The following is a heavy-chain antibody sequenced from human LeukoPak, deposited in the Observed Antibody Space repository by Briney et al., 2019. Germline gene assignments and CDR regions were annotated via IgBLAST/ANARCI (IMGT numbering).Heavy chain of an antibody. J-gene: IGHJ4*02. Sequence: GGSLRLSCAVSGFSFSNDWMSWVRQAPGKGLEWVGRIKSKTDGGTTDYAAPVKGRFTISRDDSENMLYLQMNSLKTEDTAVYYCTTGLWPPRPLDYWGQGTLVTVSS. D-gene: IGHD5-18*01. V-gene: IGHV3-15*01. CDR1: GFSFSNDW. CDR3: TTGLWPPRPLDY. CDR2: IKSKTDGGTT.